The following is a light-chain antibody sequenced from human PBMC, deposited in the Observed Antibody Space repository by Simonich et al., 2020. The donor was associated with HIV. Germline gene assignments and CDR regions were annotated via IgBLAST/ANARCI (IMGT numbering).Light chain of an antibody. J-gene: IGLJ3*02. CDR2: DVS. Sequence: QSALTQPASVSGSPVQSITISCTGTSSDVGSYNLVSWYQQHPGKAPKRMLYDVSKRPSGVSNRFSGSKSGNTASLTISGLQAEDEADYYCGSYTSSGTWVFGGGTKLTVL. CDR3: GSYTSSGTWV. CDR1: SSDVGSYNL. V-gene: IGLV2-14*02.